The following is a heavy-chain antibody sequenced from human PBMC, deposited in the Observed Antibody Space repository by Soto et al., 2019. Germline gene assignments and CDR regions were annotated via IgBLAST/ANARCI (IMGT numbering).Heavy chain of an antibody. Sequence: QVQLVQSGAEVKKPGASVKVSCTGSGYTFRSYDIHGVRQATGQGLEWMGWVNPNTGNTGYAQKFQGRVTMTRDMSKSSAYMEVNSLTSEDTAIYYCARAYGAGSFDFWDQGTLVSVSS. CDR2: VNPNTGNT. D-gene: IGHD3-10*01. CDR1: GYTFRSYD. J-gene: IGHJ5*01. CDR3: ARAYGAGSFDF. V-gene: IGHV1-8*01.